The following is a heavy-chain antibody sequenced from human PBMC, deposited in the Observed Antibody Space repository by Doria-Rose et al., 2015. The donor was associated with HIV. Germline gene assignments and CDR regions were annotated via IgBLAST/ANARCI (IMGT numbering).Heavy chain of an antibody. D-gene: IGHD3-3*01. CDR2: IYHSGST. CDR3: ARGGYDFWSGYPGVGYYYMDV. CDR1: GGSISSYY. V-gene: IGHV4-59*01. J-gene: IGHJ6*03. Sequence: QVQLQESGPGLVKPSETLSLTCTVSGGSISSYYWNWIRQPPGKGLEWIGNIYHSGSTNYNPSLKSRVTISVDTSKNQFSLKLSSVTVADTAVYYCARGGYDFWSGYPGVGYYYMDVWGKGTTVTVSS.